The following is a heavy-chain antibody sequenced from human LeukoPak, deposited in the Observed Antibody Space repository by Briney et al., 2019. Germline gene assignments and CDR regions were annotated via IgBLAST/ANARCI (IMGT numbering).Heavy chain of an antibody. J-gene: IGHJ4*02. Sequence: GGSLRLSCAASGFTFSNFWMTWVRQAPGKGLEWVANINEGGSEQNYVDSVKGRFTISRDNAKNSLSLQMNSLRAEDTATYYCASGGHVDYCGQGTLVTVSS. CDR2: INEGGSEQ. CDR3: ASGGHVDY. CDR1: GFTFSNFW. D-gene: IGHD3-10*01. V-gene: IGHV3-7*01.